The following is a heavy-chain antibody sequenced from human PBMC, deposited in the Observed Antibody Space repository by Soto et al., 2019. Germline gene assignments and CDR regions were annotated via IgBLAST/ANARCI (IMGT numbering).Heavy chain of an antibody. J-gene: IGHJ5*02. CDR3: ARMSITEGWFDP. D-gene: IGHD1-20*01. Sequence: ASVKVSCKASGYTFTSYGISWVRQAPGQGLEWMGWISAYNGNTNYAQKLQGRVTMTPDTSTSTAYMELRSLRSDDTAVYYCARMSITEGWFDPWGQGTLVTVSS. CDR1: GYTFTSYG. V-gene: IGHV1-18*01. CDR2: ISAYNGNT.